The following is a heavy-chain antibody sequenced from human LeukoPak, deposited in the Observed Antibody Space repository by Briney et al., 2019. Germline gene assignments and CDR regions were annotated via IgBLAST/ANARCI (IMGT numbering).Heavy chain of an antibody. D-gene: IGHD3-22*01. CDR1: GFTFDDYA. CDR3: AKDWTSSGYYFFQH. Sequence: PGGSLRLSCAASGFTFDDYAMHWVRQAPGKGLEWVSGISWNSGSIGYADSVKGRFTISRDNAKNSLYLQMNSLRAEDTALYYCAKDWTSSGYYFFQHWGQGTLVTVSS. CDR2: ISWNSGSI. J-gene: IGHJ1*01. V-gene: IGHV3-9*01.